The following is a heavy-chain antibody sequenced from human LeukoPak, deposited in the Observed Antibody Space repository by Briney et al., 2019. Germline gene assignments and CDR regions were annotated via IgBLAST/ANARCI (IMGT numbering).Heavy chain of an antibody. Sequence: PGGSLRLSCAASGFSFSSYAMSWVRRAPARGMEWVSSISSSSSYIYYADSVKGRFTISRDNAKNSLYLQMNSLRAEDTAVYYCARGRYGGNSGSAFDIWGQGTMVTVSS. D-gene: IGHD4-23*01. CDR2: ISSSSSYI. V-gene: IGHV3-21*01. CDR1: GFSFSSYA. J-gene: IGHJ3*02. CDR3: ARGRYGGNSGSAFDI.